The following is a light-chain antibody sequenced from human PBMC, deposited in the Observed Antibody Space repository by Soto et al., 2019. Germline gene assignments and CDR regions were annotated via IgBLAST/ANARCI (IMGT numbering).Light chain of an antibody. J-gene: IGLJ2*01. CDR3: CSYAGSNNVL. CDR2: DVN. CDR1: SSDVGAYNS. Sequence: QSALTQPPSASGSPGQSVTISCTGTSSDVGAYNSVSWYQQHPGKAPKLMIYDVNNRPSGVPDRFSGSKSGNTASLTVSGLQAEDEAEYYCCSYAGSNNVLFGGGTELTVL. V-gene: IGLV2-8*01.